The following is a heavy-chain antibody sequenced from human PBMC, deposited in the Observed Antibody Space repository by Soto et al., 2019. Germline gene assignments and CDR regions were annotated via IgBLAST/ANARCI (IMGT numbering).Heavy chain of an antibody. CDR3: ARAGDYYDRSGFYPGVGGLDP. CDR1: GYTFTRYA. Sequence: ASVKVSCKASGYTFTRYAIHWVRQAPEQKLDWMGWINTNNGDPKYSQRFQGRVTITRDTSASTAYMELSSLTSEDTAVYYCARAGDYYDRSGFYPGVGGLDPWGQGTLVTVSS. CDR2: INTNNGDP. J-gene: IGHJ5*02. V-gene: IGHV1-3*04. D-gene: IGHD3-22*01.